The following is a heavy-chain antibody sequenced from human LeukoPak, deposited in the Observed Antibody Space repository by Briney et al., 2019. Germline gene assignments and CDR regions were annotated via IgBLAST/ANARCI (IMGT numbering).Heavy chain of an antibody. Sequence: PGGSLRLSCAASGFTFSSYGMHWVRQAPGKGLEWVAVISYDGSNKYYADSVKGRSTISRDNSKNTLYLQMNSLRAEDTAVYYCAKEMDPYGSGSYYPYFAFDHWGQGTLVTVSS. V-gene: IGHV3-30*18. CDR2: ISYDGSNK. D-gene: IGHD3-10*01. CDR3: AKEMDPYGSGSYYPYFAFDH. J-gene: IGHJ4*02. CDR1: GFTFSSYG.